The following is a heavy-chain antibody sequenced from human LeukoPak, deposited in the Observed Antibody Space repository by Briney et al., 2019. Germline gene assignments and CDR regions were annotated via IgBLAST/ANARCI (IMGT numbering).Heavy chain of an antibody. CDR1: GFTFRTYW. CDR2: ISSSASTI. Sequence: GGSLRLSCAASGFTFRTYWLNWVRQAPGKGLEWVSYISSSASTIHYADSVKGRFTVSRDNAKNSLYLQMNSLRAEDTAVYFCARDPTYYYGSGTYSHYYGMDVWGQGTTVTVSS. CDR3: ARDPTYYYGSGTYSHYYGMDV. D-gene: IGHD3-10*01. V-gene: IGHV3-48*04. J-gene: IGHJ6*02.